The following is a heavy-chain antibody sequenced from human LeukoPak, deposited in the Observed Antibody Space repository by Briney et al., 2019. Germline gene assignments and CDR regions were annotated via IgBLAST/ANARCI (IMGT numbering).Heavy chain of an antibody. D-gene: IGHD2-21*02. V-gene: IGHV3-53*01. CDR2: IYSGGST. Sequence: GGSLRLSCAASGFTVSNNSMSWVRQAPGKGLEWVSVIYSGGSTYYADSVKGRFTISRDNSKNTLYLQMNSLRAEDTAVYYCARGGVTYYFDYWGQGTLATVSS. J-gene: IGHJ4*02. CDR3: ARGGVTYYFDY. CDR1: GFTVSNNS.